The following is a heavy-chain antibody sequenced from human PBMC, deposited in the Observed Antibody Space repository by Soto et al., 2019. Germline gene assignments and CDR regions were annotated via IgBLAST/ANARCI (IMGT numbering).Heavy chain of an antibody. D-gene: IGHD2-15*01. CDR1: GYTFTGYY. CDR2: INPNSGGT. Sequence: AASVKVSCKASGYTFTGYYMHWVRQAPGQGLEWMGWINPNSGGTNYAQKFQGRVTMTRDTSISTAYMELSRLRSDDTAVYYCARDYCSGGSCYGWYFDLWGRGTLVTVYS. CDR3: ARDYCSGGSCYGWYFDL. J-gene: IGHJ2*01. V-gene: IGHV1-2*02.